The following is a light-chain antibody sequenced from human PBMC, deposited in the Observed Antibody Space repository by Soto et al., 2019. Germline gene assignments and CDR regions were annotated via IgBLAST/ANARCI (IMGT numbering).Light chain of an antibody. CDR2: RNN. Sequence: QSALTQPPSASGTPGQRVTISCSGRSTNIGSNTVNWYQQLPGMAPRLLIYRNNQRPSGVPDRFSGSKSGTSASLAITGLQSEDEADYYCAAWDDSLNGHVVFGGGTKLTVL. CDR1: STNIGSNT. V-gene: IGLV1-44*01. J-gene: IGLJ2*01. CDR3: AAWDDSLNGHVV.